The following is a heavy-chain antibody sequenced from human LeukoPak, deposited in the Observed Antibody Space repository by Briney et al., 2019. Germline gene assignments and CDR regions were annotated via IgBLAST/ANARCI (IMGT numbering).Heavy chain of an antibody. D-gene: IGHD2-15*01. CDR3: AKSDCSGGSCYENY. Sequence: GGSLRLSCAASGFTFGSYAMSWVRQAPGKGLEWVSAISGSGGSTYYADSVKGRFTISRDNSKNTLYLQMNSLRAEDTAVYYCAKSDCSGGSCYENYWGQGTLVTVSS. CDR2: ISGSGGST. J-gene: IGHJ4*02. CDR1: GFTFGSYA. V-gene: IGHV3-23*01.